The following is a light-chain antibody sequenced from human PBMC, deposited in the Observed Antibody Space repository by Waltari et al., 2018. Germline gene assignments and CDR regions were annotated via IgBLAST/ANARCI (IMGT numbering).Light chain of an antibody. Sequence: DIQMTQSPSTLSASVGDRVTITCRASQSISSWLAWYQQKPGKAPKLLMYMKSSLESAVPSRFSGSRSGTEFTLTINSLQPDDFATYHCQQYNNYPITFGGGTKVEIK. CDR3: QQYNNYPIT. V-gene: IGKV1-5*03. CDR2: MKS. CDR1: QSISSW. J-gene: IGKJ4*01.